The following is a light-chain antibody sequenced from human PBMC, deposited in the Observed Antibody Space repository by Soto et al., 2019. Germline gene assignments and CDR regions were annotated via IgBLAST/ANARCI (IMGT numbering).Light chain of an antibody. J-gene: IGLJ3*02. Sequence: ELTQAPSVSVSPGQTARITCSGDALPKKYAYWYQQKSGQAPVLVIYEDSKRPSGIPERFSGSSSGTMATLTISGAQVEDEADYYCYSTDSSGNHRVFGGGTKLTVL. V-gene: IGLV3-10*01. CDR1: ALPKKY. CDR3: YSTDSSGNHRV. CDR2: EDS.